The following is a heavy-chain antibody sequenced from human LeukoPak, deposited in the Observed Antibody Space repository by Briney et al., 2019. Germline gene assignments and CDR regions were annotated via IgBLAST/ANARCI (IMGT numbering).Heavy chain of an antibody. J-gene: IGHJ4*02. D-gene: IGHD2-15*01. Sequence: ASVKVSCKASGGTFSSYAISWVRQAPGQGLEWMGGIIPIFSTANYAQKFQGRVTITADESTSTAYMELSSLRSEDTAVYYCARGQDLEPYCSGGSCYSPFDYWGQGTLVTVSS. CDR3: ARGQDLEPYCSGGSCYSPFDY. CDR2: IIPIFSTA. V-gene: IGHV1-69*13. CDR1: GGTFSSYA.